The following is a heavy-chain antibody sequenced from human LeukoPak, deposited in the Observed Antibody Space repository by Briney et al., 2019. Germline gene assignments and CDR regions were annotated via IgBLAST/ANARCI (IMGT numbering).Heavy chain of an antibody. CDR2: IYYSGST. V-gene: IGHV4-59*01. Sequence: SETLSLTCTVSGGSISSYYWSWIRQPPGKGLEWIGYIYYSGSTNYNPSLKSRVTISVDTSKNQFSLKLSSVTAADTAVYYCARGLRVVPAPFYYYYYVDVWGKGTTVTVSS. CDR3: ARGLRVVPAPFYYYYYVDV. J-gene: IGHJ6*03. D-gene: IGHD2-2*01. CDR1: GGSISSYY.